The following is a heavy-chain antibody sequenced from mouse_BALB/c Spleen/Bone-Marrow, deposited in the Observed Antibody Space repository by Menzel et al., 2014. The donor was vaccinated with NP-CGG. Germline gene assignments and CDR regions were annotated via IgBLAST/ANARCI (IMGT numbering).Heavy chain of an antibody. Sequence: EVKLMESGPELVKPGASVKMPCKASGYTFTSYVMHWVKQKPGQGLEWIGYINPYNDGTKYNEKFKGKATLTSDKSSSTADFMLISMTTEEAAVYYYARGGRYDGSWIAYWGQGTLVTVSA. CDR1: GYTFTSYV. J-gene: IGHJ3*01. D-gene: IGHD2-14*01. CDR3: ARGGRYDGSWIAY. V-gene: IGHV1-14*01. CDR2: INPYNDGT.